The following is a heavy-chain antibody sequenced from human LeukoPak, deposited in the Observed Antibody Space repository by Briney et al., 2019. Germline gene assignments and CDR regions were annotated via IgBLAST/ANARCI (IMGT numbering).Heavy chain of an antibody. J-gene: IGHJ6*02. D-gene: IGHD6-19*01. Sequence: ASVKVSCKASGYTFTSYGISWVRQAPGQGLEWMGWISAYNGNTNYAQKLQGRVTMTTDTSTSTAYMELRSLRSDDTAVYYCATGHVAVASYYGMDVWGQGTTITVSS. CDR2: ISAYNGNT. CDR3: ATGHVAVASYYGMDV. V-gene: IGHV1-18*01. CDR1: GYTFTSYG.